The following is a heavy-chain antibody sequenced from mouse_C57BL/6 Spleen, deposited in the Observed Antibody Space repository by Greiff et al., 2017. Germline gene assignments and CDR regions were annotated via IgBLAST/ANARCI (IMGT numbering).Heavy chain of an antibody. V-gene: IGHV5-4*01. CDR1: GFTFSSYA. CDR3: ARGPFAY. Sequence: DVQLVESGGGLVKPGGSLKLSCAASGFTFSSYAMSWVRQTPEKRLEWVATISDGGSYTYYPDNVKGRFTISRDNAKNNLYLQMSHLKSEDTAMYYCARGPFAYWGQGTLVTVAA. J-gene: IGHJ3*01. CDR2: ISDGGSYT.